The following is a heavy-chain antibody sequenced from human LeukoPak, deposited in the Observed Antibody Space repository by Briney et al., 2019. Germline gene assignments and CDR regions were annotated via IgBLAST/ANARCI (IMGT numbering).Heavy chain of an antibody. CDR3: ARVGGIVGAHDAFDI. Sequence: SVKVSCKASGGTFSSYAISWVRQAPGQGLEWMGGIIPIFGTANYAQKFQGRVTITRNTSISTAYMELSSLRSEDTAVHYCARVGGIVGAHDAFDIWGQGTMVTVSS. J-gene: IGHJ3*02. D-gene: IGHD1-26*01. CDR1: GGTFSSYA. CDR2: IIPIFGTA. V-gene: IGHV1-69*05.